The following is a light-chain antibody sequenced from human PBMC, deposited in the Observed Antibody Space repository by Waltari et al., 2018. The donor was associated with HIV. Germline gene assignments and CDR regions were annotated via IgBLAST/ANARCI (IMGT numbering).Light chain of an antibody. CDR2: GAS. Sequence: EIVLTQSPATLSLSPGERTTLSCRASQSISHYLAWYQQKPGQAPRLLIYGASNRATGIPARFSGSGSGTDFSLSISSLEVEDFAVYYCQQRSNWPRLTFGGGTKVEIK. J-gene: IGKJ4*01. CDR1: QSISHY. V-gene: IGKV3-11*01. CDR3: QQRSNWPRLT.